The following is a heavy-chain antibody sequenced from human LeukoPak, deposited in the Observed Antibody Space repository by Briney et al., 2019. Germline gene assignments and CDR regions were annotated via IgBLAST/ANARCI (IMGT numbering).Heavy chain of an antibody. V-gene: IGHV3-30*04. CDR1: GFTFSSYA. CDR2: ISYDGSNK. D-gene: IGHD5-18*01. CDR3: ASSGYSYGLDY. Sequence: GRSLRLSCAASGFTFSSYAMHWVRQAPGKGLEWVAVISYDGSNKYYADSVKGRFTISRDNSKNTLYLQMNSLRAEDTAVYYCASSGYSYGLDYWGQGTLVTVSS. J-gene: IGHJ4*02.